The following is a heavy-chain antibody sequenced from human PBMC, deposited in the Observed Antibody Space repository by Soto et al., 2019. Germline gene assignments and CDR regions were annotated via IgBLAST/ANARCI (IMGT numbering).Heavy chain of an antibody. CDR1: GFTFSSYG. CDR2: ISYDGSNK. J-gene: IGHJ1*01. V-gene: IGHV3-30*18. CDR3: VKDRYYYDSSGYYSGDFQH. Sequence: QVQLVESGGGVVQPGRSLRLSCAASGFTFSSYGMHWVRQAPGKGLEWVAVISYDGSNKYYADSVKGRFTISRDNSKNTLYLQMNSLRAEDTAVYYCVKDRYYYDSSGYYSGDFQHWGQGTLVTVSS. D-gene: IGHD3-22*01.